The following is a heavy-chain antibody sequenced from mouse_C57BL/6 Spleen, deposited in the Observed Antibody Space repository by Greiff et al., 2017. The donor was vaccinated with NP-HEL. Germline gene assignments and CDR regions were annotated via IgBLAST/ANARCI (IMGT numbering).Heavy chain of an antibody. CDR3: TRGLYGRSYGFAY. CDR1: GYTFTDYE. J-gene: IGHJ3*01. D-gene: IGHD1-1*01. Sequence: VQLQQSGAELVRPGASVTLSCKASGYTFTDYEMHWVKQTPVHGLEWIGAIDPETGGTAYNQKFKGKAILTADKSSSTAYMELRSLPSEDSAVDDWTRGLYGRSYGFAYWGQGTLVTVSA. V-gene: IGHV1-15*01. CDR2: IDPETGGT.